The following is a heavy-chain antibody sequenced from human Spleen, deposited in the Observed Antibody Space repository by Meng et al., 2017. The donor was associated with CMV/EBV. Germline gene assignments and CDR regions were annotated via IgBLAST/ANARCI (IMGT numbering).Heavy chain of an antibody. CDR2: IRTKANNYAT. D-gene: IGHD3-22*01. Sequence: LRGSAMHGVRQGAGKGLEWLGHIRTKANNYATAYAASVKGRFTISRDDSKNTAYLQMNSLKTEDTGVYYCTSRTYYYDSYASYHWFDPWGQGTLVTVSS. J-gene: IGHJ5*02. V-gene: IGHV3-73*01. CDR3: TSRTYYYDSYASYHWFDP. CDR1: LRGSA.